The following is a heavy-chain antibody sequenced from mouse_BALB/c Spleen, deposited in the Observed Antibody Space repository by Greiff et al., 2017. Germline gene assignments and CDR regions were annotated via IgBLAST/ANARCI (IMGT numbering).Heavy chain of an antibody. CDR3: AGNIDYGYEGWFAY. D-gene: IGHD2-2*01. V-gene: IGHV2-6-4*01. Sequence: VQLQESGPGLVAPSQSLSITCTVSGFSLSSYSVHWVRQPPGKGLEWLGMIWGGGSTDYNSPLKSSLSISKDNSKSQVFLKMNSRQTDDTAMYYCAGNIDYGYEGWFAYWGQGTLVTVSA. J-gene: IGHJ3*01. CDR2: IWGGGST. CDR1: GFSLSSYS.